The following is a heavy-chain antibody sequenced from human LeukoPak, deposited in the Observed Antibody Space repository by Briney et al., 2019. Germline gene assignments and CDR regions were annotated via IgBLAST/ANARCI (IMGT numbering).Heavy chain of an antibody. V-gene: IGHV3-15*01. Sequence: GGALRVSCAASGSTFPNAWMNWVRQAPGKGGEGVGRIKSKSDGETTDYAAPVKGRFTIPRDDPKNTLYLQMNSLKTEDTAVYYCAHGLWHYDAFDVWGQGTMVTVSS. D-gene: IGHD3-10*01. J-gene: IGHJ3*01. CDR2: IKSKSDGETT. CDR1: GSTFPNAW. CDR3: AHGLWHYDAFDV.